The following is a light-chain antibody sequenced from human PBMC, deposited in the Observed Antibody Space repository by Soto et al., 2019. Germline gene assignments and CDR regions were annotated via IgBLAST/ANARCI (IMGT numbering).Light chain of an antibody. CDR3: QQYDDYPLT. Sequence: DLHMTQSPSTLSASVGDRVTITCRASQSIKNWLAWYQQKPGTAPKFLIYDASTLESGVPSRFSGSGSGTEFTLTISSLQADDFATYFCQQYDDYPLTFGGGTKVDIK. J-gene: IGKJ4*01. CDR2: DAS. V-gene: IGKV1-5*01. CDR1: QSIKNW.